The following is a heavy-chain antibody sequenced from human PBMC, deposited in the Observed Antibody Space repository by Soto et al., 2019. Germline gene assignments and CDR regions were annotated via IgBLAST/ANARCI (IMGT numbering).Heavy chain of an antibody. CDR1: GYTFTSYA. V-gene: IGHV1-3*01. Sequence: ASVKVSCKGAGYTFTSYAMHWGRQAPGQRLEWMGWINAGNGNTKYSQKFQGRVTITRDTSASTAYMELSSLRSEDTAVYYCAKGYCSGGSCSGYNDAFDIWGQGTMVTVSS. J-gene: IGHJ3*02. D-gene: IGHD2-15*01. CDR3: AKGYCSGGSCSGYNDAFDI. CDR2: INAGNGNT.